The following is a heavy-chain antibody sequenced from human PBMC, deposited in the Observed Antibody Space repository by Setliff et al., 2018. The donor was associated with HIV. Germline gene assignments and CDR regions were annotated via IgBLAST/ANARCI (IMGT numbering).Heavy chain of an antibody. D-gene: IGHD3-22*01. J-gene: IGHJ3*02. V-gene: IGHV3-15*01. CDR3: TTAPFTIILVEISEDAFDI. CDR2: IKANTDGGTT. Sequence: PGGSLRLSCAGSGFTFNDAWISWVRQAPGKGLDWVGRIKANTDGGTTDYAAPVGGRFTISRDDSKNTVYLQMDSLKTEDTAIYYCTTAPFTIILVEISEDAFDIWGQGTVVTVSS. CDR1: GFTFNDAW.